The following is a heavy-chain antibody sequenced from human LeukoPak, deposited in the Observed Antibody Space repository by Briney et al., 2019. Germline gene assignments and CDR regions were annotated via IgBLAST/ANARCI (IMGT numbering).Heavy chain of an antibody. Sequence: SETLSLTCTVSGGSISSYYWSWIRQPPGKGLEWIGYIYYSGSTNYNPSLKSRVTISVDTSKNQFSLRRSSVTAADTAVYYCARVTGYMIEDYFDYWGQGTLVTVSS. CDR3: ARVTGYMIEDYFDY. CDR2: IYYSGST. D-gene: IGHD3-22*01. J-gene: IGHJ4*02. V-gene: IGHV4-59*01. CDR1: GGSISSYY.